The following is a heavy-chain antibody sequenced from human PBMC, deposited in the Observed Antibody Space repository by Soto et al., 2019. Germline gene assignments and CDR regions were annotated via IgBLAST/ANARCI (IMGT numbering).Heavy chain of an antibody. J-gene: IGHJ4*02. CDR2: INAGNGNT. V-gene: IGHV1-3*01. CDR3: ARTRDYGDYNYYFDY. D-gene: IGHD4-17*01. CDR1: GYTFTSYA. Sequence: GASVKVSCKASGYTFTSYAMHWVRQAPGQRLEWMGWINAGNGNTKYSQKFQGRVTITRDTSASTAYMELSSLRSEDTAVYYCARTRDYGDYNYYFDYWGQGTLVTVSS.